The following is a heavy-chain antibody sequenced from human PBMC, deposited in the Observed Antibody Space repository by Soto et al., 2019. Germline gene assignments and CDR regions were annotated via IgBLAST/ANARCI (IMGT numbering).Heavy chain of an antibody. J-gene: IGHJ6*02. CDR2: ISAYNGNT. CDR3: ARDGYGVVVYYYGMDV. V-gene: IGHV1-18*01. Sequence: GASVKVSCKASGYTFTSYGISWVRQAPGQGLEWMGWISAYNGNTNYAQKLQGRVTMTTDTSTSTAYMELRSLRSDDTAVYYCARDGYGVVVYYYGMDVWGQGTTVTVSS. D-gene: IGHD2-15*01. CDR1: GYTFTSYG.